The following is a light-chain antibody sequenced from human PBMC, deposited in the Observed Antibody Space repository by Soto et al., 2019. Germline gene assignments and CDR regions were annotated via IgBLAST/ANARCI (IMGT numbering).Light chain of an antibody. Sequence: QSALTQPASVSGSPGQSITISCTGTSSDVGGYNHVSWYQQHPGKAPKLMIYEVSRRPSGVSNRFSGSKSGNTASLTISGLQAEDEPDYYRTSYTSSSTLYVFGSGTKVTVL. J-gene: IGLJ1*01. CDR2: EVS. CDR3: TSYTSSSTLYV. CDR1: SSDVGGYNH. V-gene: IGLV2-14*01.